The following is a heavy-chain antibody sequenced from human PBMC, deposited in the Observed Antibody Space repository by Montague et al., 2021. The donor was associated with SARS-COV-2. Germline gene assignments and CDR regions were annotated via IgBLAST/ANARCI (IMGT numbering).Heavy chain of an antibody. V-gene: IGHV4-4*07. CDR2: IYASGST. CDR1: GGSISTHF. Sequence: SETLSLTCTVSGGSISTHFWNWIRQPAGKGLEWIGRIYASGSTHYNPSLTSQLTMSVDTSTNQFSLRLTSETAAATAVYYCARATVGDVWTWNYFDYWGQGTLVTVSS. CDR3: ARATVGDVWTWNYFDY. J-gene: IGHJ4*02. D-gene: IGHD3/OR15-3a*01.